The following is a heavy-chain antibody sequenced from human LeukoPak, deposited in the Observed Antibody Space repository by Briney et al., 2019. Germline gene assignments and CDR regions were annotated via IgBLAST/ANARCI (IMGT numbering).Heavy chain of an antibody. CDR1: GFTLTGYG. D-gene: IGHD5-24*01. CDR2: IWYDGNNK. J-gene: IGHJ3*02. V-gene: IGHV3-33*01. Sequence: GRSLRLSCAASGFTLTGYGMHWVRQAPGKWLEWVAVIWYDGNNKYYVDSVKGRFTISRDTSKNTLYLQMNSLRGEDTAIYYCARDGLASIGLDMWGQGTVVTVSS. CDR3: ARDGLASIGLDM.